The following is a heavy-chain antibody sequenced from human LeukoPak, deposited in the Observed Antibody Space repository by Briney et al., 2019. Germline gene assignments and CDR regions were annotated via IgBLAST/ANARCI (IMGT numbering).Heavy chain of an antibody. J-gene: IGHJ4*02. CDR2: ISGSGVST. V-gene: IGHV3-23*01. CDR3: AKDERNWNYNLASQTYD. Sequence: GGSLRLSCSASGFRFSSYAMSWVRQAPGKGLEWVLAISGSGVSTYYADSVKGRFTVSRDNSKNTLYLQMSSLRAEDTAVYYCAKDERNWNYNLASQTYDWGQGTLVTVSS. D-gene: IGHD1-7*01. CDR1: GFRFSSYA.